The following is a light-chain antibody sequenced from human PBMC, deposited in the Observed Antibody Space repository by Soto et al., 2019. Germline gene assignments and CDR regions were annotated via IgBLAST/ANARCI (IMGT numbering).Light chain of an antibody. CDR1: QSVSRS. V-gene: IGKV3-11*01. CDR2: DAS. J-gene: IGKJ3*01. CDR3: QQRSNWPLLFT. Sequence: EIVLTQSPATLSLSPGERATLSCRASQSVSRSLVWYQQKPGQTPRLLIYDASNRATGIPARFSGSGSGTDFTLTISSLEPEDFAVYYCQQRSNWPLLFTFGPGTKVHIK.